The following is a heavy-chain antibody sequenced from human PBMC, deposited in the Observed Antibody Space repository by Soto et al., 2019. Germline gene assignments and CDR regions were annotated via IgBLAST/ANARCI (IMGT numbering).Heavy chain of an antibody. CDR2: INSDGTRK. Sequence: DVQLVESGGGLVQPGGSLRLSCAASGFTFSNYWMHWVRQGPGQGLEWVSRINSDGTRKNHAESVKGRLTISRDNAKKTLYLQMNSLTADDTDVYYCARAGHMNTPTPRSWFDSWGQGTLVSVSS. J-gene: IGHJ5*01. D-gene: IGHD3-16*01. V-gene: IGHV3-74*01. CDR1: GFTFSNYW. CDR3: ARAGHMNTPTPRSWFDS.